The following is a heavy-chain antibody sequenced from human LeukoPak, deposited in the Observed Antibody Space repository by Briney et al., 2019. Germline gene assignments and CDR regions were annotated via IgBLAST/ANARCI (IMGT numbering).Heavy chain of an antibody. D-gene: IGHD3-22*01. V-gene: IGHV5-51*01. CDR1: GYSFTSYW. J-gene: IGHJ3*02. CDR2: IYPGDSDT. Sequence: GESLKISCKGSGYSFTSYWTGWVRQMPGKGLEWMGIIYPGDSDTRYSPSFQGQVTISADKSISTAYLQWSSLKASDTAMYYCARHYYYDSSGYYYAFNIWGQGTMVTVSS. CDR3: ARHYYYDSSGYYYAFNI.